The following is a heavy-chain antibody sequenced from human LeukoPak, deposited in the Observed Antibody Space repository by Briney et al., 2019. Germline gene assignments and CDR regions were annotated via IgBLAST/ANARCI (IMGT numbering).Heavy chain of an antibody. CDR3: ARSYDSSGFQDY. Sequence: SETLSLTCAVYGGSFSGYYWSWIRQPPGKGLEWIGYIYYTGTTYYNPSLKSRVTISIDTSKTQFSLKLSSVSAADTAVYYCARSYDSSGFQDYWGQGTLVTVSS. CDR1: GGSFSGYY. J-gene: IGHJ4*02. V-gene: IGHV4-59*01. D-gene: IGHD3-22*01. CDR2: IYYTGTT.